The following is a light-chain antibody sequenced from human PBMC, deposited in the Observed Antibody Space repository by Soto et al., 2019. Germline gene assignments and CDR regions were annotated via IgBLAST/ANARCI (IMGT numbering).Light chain of an antibody. CDR3: QQASSFPLT. CDR1: QGISSW. V-gene: IGKV1-12*01. Sequence: DIQMTQSPSSVSASVGDRVTITCRASQGISSWLGWYQQKPGQAPKLLIFAAPSLQSGVPPRFSGSESGTEFTLTISSLQPEDVATYYCQQASSFPLTFGGGTKVDI. CDR2: AAP. J-gene: IGKJ4*01.